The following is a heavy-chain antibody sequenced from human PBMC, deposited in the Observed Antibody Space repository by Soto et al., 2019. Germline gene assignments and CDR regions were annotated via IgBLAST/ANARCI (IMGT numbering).Heavy chain of an antibody. CDR2: IYWDDDK. CDR3: XXXXXXXXXXWQHPKTTFDF. D-gene: IGHD1-1*01. V-gene: IGHV2-5*02. CDR1: GFSLSTDGVG. Sequence: QITLKESGPTLVKPTQTLTXTCTFSGFSLSTDGVGVGWIRQPPGKALEWLALIYWDDDKHYSPSLKSRLTITKDTSKSQVVLTMTNMDPVDTXTXXXXXXXXXXXXXWQHPKTTFDFWGQGTLVAVSS. J-gene: IGHJ5*01.